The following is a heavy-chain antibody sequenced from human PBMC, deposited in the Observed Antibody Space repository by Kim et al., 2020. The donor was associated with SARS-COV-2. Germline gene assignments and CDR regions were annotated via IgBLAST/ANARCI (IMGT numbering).Heavy chain of an antibody. CDR2: ISYDGSNK. D-gene: IGHD6-19*01. J-gene: IGHJ4*02. CDR1: GFTFSSYG. Sequence: GGSLRLSCAASGFTFSSYGMHWVRQAPGKGLEWVAVISYDGSNKYYADSVKGRFTIPRDNSKNTLYLQMNSLRAEDTAVYYCAKDSVAGTTSAFDYWGQG. CDR3: AKDSVAGTTSAFDY. V-gene: IGHV3-30*18.